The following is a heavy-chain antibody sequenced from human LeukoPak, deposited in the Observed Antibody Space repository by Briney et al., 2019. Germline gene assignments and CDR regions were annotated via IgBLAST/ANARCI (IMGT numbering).Heavy chain of an antibody. CDR1: GFTFGDYA. D-gene: IGHD1-7*01. J-gene: IGHJ6*03. V-gene: IGHV3-23*01. CDR3: AKRRGLELLYYYYMDV. CDR2: ISGSGGST. Sequence: GGSLRLSCTASGFTFGDYAMSWVRQAPGKGLEWVSAISGSGGSTYYADPVKGRFTISRDNSKNTLFLQMNSLRAEDTAVYYCAKRRGLELLYYYYMDVWGKGTTVTVSS.